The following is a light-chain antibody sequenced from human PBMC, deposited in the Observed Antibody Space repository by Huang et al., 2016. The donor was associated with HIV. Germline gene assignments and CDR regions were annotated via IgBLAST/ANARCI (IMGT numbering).Light chain of an antibody. J-gene: IGKJ2*01. CDR2: DAS. V-gene: IGKV1-33*01. Sequence: DIQMTQSPSSLSASVGDRVTITCQASQDISNYLNWFQQKPGKAPKLLIDDASNVQSWVPSRVSGSGSGTDFSLTISGLQPEDIATYYCQQYDYFPYTFGQGTRLDIK. CDR1: QDISNY. CDR3: QQYDYFPYT.